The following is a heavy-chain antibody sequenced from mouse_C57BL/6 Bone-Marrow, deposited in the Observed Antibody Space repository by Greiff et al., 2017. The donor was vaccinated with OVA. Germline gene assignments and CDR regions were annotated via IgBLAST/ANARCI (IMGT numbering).Heavy chain of an antibody. CDR1: GYTFTDYN. V-gene: IGHV1-18*01. D-gene: IGHD1-1*01. Sequence: VQLQQSGPELVKPGASVKIPCKASGYTFTDYNMDWVKQSHGKSLEWIGDINPNNGGTIYNQKFKGKATLTVDKSSSTAYMELRSLTSEYTAVYYCAISGGYDYGSSLYYYAMDYWGQGTSVTVSS. J-gene: IGHJ4*01. CDR2: INPNNGGT. CDR3: AISGGYDYGSSLYYYAMDY.